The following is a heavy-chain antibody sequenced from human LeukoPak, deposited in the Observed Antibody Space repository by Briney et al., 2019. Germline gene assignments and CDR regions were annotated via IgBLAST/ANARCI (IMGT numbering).Heavy chain of an antibody. CDR1: GFIFRGFA. J-gene: IGHJ4*02. D-gene: IGHD2-21*02. V-gene: IGHV3-23*01. CDR2: VGSTGDTA. CDR3: AKKGAVTATGYFDY. Sequence: PGGSLRLSCAASGFIFRGFAMSWVRQAPGKGLEWVSFVGSTGDTAYYADSVKGRFTISRDNSKNTLYLQMNNLRAEDTAIYYCAKKGAVTATGYFDYWGQGTLVTVSS.